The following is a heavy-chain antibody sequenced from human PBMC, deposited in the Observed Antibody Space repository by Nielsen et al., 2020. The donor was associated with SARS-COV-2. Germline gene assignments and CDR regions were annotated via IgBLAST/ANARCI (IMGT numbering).Heavy chain of an antibody. J-gene: IGHJ6*02. CDR1: GGSISSGGYY. Sequence: SETLSLTCTVSGGSISSGGYYWSWIRHHPGKGLEWIGYIYFSGHTCYNPSLKSRVTISVDTSKNQFSLSLRSVTAADTAVYYCARESSGYDHYNYGMDVWGQGTTVTVPS. V-gene: IGHV4-31*03. CDR2: IYFSGHT. CDR3: ARESSGYDHYNYGMDV. D-gene: IGHD5-12*01.